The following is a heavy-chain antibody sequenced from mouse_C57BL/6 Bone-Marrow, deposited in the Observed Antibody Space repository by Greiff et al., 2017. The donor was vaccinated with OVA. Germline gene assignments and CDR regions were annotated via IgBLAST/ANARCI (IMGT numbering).Heavy chain of an antibody. J-gene: IGHJ3*01. CDR2: INPDSSTI. Sequence: EVKLQESGGGLVQPGGSLKLSCAASGIDFSRYWLSWVRRAPGKGLEWIGEINPDSSTINYAPSLKDKFIISRDNAKNTLYLQMSKVRSEDTSLSYCAWDSSGYPACFAYWGQGTLVTVSA. D-gene: IGHD3-2*02. V-gene: IGHV4-1*01. CDR1: GIDFSRYW. CDR3: AWDSSGYPACFAY.